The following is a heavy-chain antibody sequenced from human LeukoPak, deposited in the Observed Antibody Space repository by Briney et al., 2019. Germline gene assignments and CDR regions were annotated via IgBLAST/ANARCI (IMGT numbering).Heavy chain of an antibody. J-gene: IGHJ4*02. D-gene: IGHD3-3*01. CDR2: IYYSGST. Sequence: SETLSLTCTVSGGSISSYYWSWIRQPPGKGLEWIGYIYYSGSTNYNPSLKSRVTISVDTSKNQFSLKLSSVTAADTAVYYCARVADFWSGYPCDYWGQGTLVTVSS. V-gene: IGHV4-59*01. CDR1: GGSISSYY. CDR3: ARVADFWSGYPCDY.